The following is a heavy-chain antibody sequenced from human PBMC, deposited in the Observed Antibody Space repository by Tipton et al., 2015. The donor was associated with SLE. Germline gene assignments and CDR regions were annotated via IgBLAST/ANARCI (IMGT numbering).Heavy chain of an antibody. CDR2: INHSGST. V-gene: IGHV4-34*01. D-gene: IGHD3-16*01. Sequence: LRLSYAVYGGSFSGYYWSWIRQPPGKGLEWIGEINHSGSTNYNPSLKSRVTISVDTSKNQFSLKLSSVTAADTAVYYCAREQDHGGGFDYWGQGSLVTVSS. CDR3: AREQDHGGGFDY. CDR1: GGSFSGYY. J-gene: IGHJ4*02.